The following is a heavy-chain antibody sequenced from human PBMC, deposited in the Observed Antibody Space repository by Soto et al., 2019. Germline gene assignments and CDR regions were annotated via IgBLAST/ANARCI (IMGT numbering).Heavy chain of an antibody. J-gene: IGHJ5*02. CDR3: ARTRGSGWYGDNWFDP. Sequence: QVQLQESGPGLVKPSETLSLTCTVSGGSINSYHWSWIRQPPGTGLDGIGYGHYSGTTNYNPSLKSRVTMSVDMSKNQFSLKLSSVTAADTAVYYCARTRGSGWYGDNWFDPWGQGTLVTVSS. CDR1: GGSINSYH. D-gene: IGHD6-19*01. CDR2: GHYSGTT. V-gene: IGHV4-59*01.